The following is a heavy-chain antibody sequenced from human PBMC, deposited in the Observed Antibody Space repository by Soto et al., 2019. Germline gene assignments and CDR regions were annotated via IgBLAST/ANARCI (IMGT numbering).Heavy chain of an antibody. Sequence: ASVKVSCKASGYTFTSYGISWVRQAPGQWLEWMGWISAYNGNANYAQKLQGRVTMTTDTSTSTAYMELRSLRSDDTAVYYCARAAGDYYYYYYMDVWGKGTTVTVSS. V-gene: IGHV1-18*01. D-gene: IGHD3-10*01. J-gene: IGHJ6*03. CDR2: ISAYNGNA. CDR1: GYTFTSYG. CDR3: ARAAGDYYYYYYMDV.